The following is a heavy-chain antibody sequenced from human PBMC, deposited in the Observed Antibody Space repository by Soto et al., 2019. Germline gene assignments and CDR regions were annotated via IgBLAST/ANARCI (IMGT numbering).Heavy chain of an antibody. J-gene: IGHJ1*01. V-gene: IGHV3-30*18. CDR2: ISYDGSNK. CDR1: GFTFSSYG. Sequence: QVQLVESGGGVVQPGRSLRLSCAASGFTFSSYGMHWVRQAPGKGLEWVAVISYDGSNKYYADSVKGRFTIPRDNSKNTLYLQMNSLRAEDTAVYYCAKVGSSSWDREYFQHWGQGTLVTVSS. CDR3: AKVGSSSWDREYFQH. D-gene: IGHD6-13*01.